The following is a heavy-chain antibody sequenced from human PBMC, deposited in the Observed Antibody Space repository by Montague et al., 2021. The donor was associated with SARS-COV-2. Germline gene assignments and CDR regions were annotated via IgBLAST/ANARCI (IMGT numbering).Heavy chain of an antibody. CDR2: IYYSGSVTT. Sequence: SETLSFTCSASGGSINNYYWGWVRQSPGKGLEWIGYIYYSGSVTTSYNPSLKSRVSISVDTSENQFSLKLTSVTAADTAVYYCARRGGGEVFARFMYWYFDVWSRGSLVTVSS. CDR1: GGSINNYY. J-gene: IGHJ2*01. D-gene: IGHD2-21*01. V-gene: IGHV4-59*13. CDR3: ARRGGGEVFARFMYWYFDV.